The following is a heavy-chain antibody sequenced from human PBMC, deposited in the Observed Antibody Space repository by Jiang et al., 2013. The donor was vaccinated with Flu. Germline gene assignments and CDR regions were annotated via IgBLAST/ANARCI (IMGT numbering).Heavy chain of an antibody. V-gene: IGHV5-51*01. J-gene: IGHJ5*02. CDR3: ARYAIRHIVATIEGNWFDP. CDR1: YW. Sequence: YWIGWVRQMPGKGLEWMGIIYPGDSDTRYSPSFQGQVTISADKSISTAYLQWSSLKASDTAMYYCARYAIRHIVATIEGNWFDPWGQGTLITVSS. D-gene: IGHD5-12*01. CDR2: IYPGDSDT.